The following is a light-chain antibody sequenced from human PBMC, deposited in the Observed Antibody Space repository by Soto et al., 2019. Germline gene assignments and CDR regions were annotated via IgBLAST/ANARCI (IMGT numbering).Light chain of an antibody. J-gene: IGLJ1*01. CDR1: SSDVGGYDY. CDR2: DVT. CDR3: CSYAGTYTFYV. Sequence: QAVVTQPRSVSGSPGQSVTISCTGTSSDVGGYDYVSWYQQHPGKAPKLTIYDVTKRPSGVPDRFSGSRSGNTASLTISGLQAEDDADYYCCSYAGTYTFYVFGTGTKLTVL. V-gene: IGLV2-11*01.